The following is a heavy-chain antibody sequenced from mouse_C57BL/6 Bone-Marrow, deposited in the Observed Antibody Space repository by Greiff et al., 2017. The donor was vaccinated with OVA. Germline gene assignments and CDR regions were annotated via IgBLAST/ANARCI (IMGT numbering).Heavy chain of an antibody. CDR2: IDPSDSET. V-gene: IGHV1-52*01. CDR3: ARNHYYGSSPAWFAY. CDR1: GYTFTSYW. J-gene: IGHJ3*01. D-gene: IGHD1-1*01. Sequence: QVQLQQPGAELVRPGSSVKLSCKASGYTFTSYWMHWVKQRPIQGLEWIGNIDPSDSETHYNQKFKDKATLTVDKSSSTAYMQLSSLTSEDSAVYDCARNHYYGSSPAWFAYWGQGTLVTVSA.